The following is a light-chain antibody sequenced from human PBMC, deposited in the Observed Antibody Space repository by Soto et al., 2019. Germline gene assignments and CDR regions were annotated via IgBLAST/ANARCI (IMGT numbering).Light chain of an antibody. CDR2: DNY. J-gene: IGLJ2*01. CDR1: SSNIGNNY. Sequence: QSVLTQPPSVSAAPGQKVTISCSGSSSNIGNNYVSWYQQLPGTAPKLLIYDNYKRPSGIPDRFSGSKSGTSATLGITGIQTGDEADYYCGTWDSSLGAVVFGGGTKLTVL. V-gene: IGLV1-51*01. CDR3: GTWDSSLGAVV.